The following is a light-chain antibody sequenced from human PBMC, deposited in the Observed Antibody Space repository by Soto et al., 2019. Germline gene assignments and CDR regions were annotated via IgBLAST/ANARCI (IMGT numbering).Light chain of an antibody. J-gene: IGKJ1*01. Sequence: DIVMTQSPDSLAVSLGERATINCKSSQSALYSSNNKNYLNWYQQKPGQPLKLLIYWASTRESGVPDRFSGSGSGTDFTLTISSLQAEDVAVYYCQQYYGIPTFGQGTKVEIK. CDR3: QQYYGIPT. CDR2: WAS. CDR1: QSALYSSNNKNY. V-gene: IGKV4-1*01.